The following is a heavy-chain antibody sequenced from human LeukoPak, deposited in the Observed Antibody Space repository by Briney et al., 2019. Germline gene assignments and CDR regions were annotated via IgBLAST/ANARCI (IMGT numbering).Heavy chain of an antibody. CDR1: GGSFSGYY. J-gene: IGHJ4*02. CDR3: ARGSPYYGLSY. CDR2: INHSGST. Sequence: SETLYLTCAVYGGSFSGYYWSWIRQPPGKGLEWIGEINHSGSTNYNPSLKSRVTISVDTSKNQFSLKLSSVTAADTAVYYCARGSPYYGLSYWGQGTLVTVSS. D-gene: IGHD3-10*01. V-gene: IGHV4-34*01.